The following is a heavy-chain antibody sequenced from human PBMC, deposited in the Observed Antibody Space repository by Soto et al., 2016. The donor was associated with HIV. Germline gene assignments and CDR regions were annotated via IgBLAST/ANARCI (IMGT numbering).Heavy chain of an antibody. CDR2: IGTAGDT. Sequence: EVQLVESGGGLVQPGGSLRLSCAASGFTFSSYDMHWVRQATGKGLEWVSAIGTAGDTYYPGSVKGRFTISRENAKNSLYLQMNSLRAGDTAVYYCARVIRFGDHYFDLVGPWHPGHCLL. CDR3: ARVIRFGDHYFDL. D-gene: IGHD3-10*01. CDR1: GFTFSSYD. V-gene: IGHV3-13*04. J-gene: IGHJ2*01.